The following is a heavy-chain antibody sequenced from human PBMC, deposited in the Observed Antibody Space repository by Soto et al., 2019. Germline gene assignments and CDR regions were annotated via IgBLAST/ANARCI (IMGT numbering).Heavy chain of an antibody. Sequence: ASVKVSCKASGYTFAIHAIHWVRQAPGQRLGWMGWINGGDGKIEYSQNFQGRVTLTRDTSATTVYLELKSLTSEDTAVYYCARVIVVITKPEYYFDYWGQGTLVTVSS. CDR1: GYTFAIHA. D-gene: IGHD3-22*01. J-gene: IGHJ4*02. CDR2: INGGDGKI. V-gene: IGHV1-3*01. CDR3: ARVIVVITKPEYYFDY.